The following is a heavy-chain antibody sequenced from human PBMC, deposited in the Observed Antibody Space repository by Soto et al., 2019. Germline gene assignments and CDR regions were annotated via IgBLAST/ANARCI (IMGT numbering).Heavy chain of an antibody. CDR1: GFTFSSYA. CDR2: ISGSGGST. J-gene: IGHJ4*02. Sequence: HPGGSLRLSCAASGFTFSSYAMSWVRQAPGKGLEWVSAISGSGGSTYYADSVKGRFTISRDNSKNTLYLQMNSLRAEDTAVYYCAKEDTIFGVVIRGAYFDYWGQGTLVTVSS. V-gene: IGHV3-23*01. CDR3: AKEDTIFGVVIRGAYFDY. D-gene: IGHD3-3*01.